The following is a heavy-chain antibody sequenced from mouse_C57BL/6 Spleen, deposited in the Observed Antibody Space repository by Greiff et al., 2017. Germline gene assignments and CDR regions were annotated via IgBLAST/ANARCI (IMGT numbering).Heavy chain of an antibody. Sequence: EVQLVESGGGLVKPGGSLKLSCAASGFTFSDYGMHWVRQAPGKGLEWVAYISSGSSTIYYADTVKGRFTISRDNAKNTLFLQMTSLRSEDTAMYCCARAGGGSREYFDVWGTGTTVTVSS. CDR2: ISSGSSTI. V-gene: IGHV5-17*01. D-gene: IGHD1-1*01. J-gene: IGHJ1*03. CDR3: ARAGGGSREYFDV. CDR1: GFTFSDYG.